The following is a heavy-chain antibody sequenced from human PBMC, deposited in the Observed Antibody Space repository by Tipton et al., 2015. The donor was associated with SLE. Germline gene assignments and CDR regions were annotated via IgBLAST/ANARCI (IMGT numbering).Heavy chain of an antibody. CDR1: GGSISSYY. D-gene: IGHD3-22*01. J-gene: IGHJ6*03. V-gene: IGHV4-59*01. CDR2: IYYSGST. Sequence: TLSLTCTVSGGSISSYYWSWIRQPPGKGLEWIGYIYYSGSTNYNPSLKSRVTISVDTSKNQFSLKLSSVTAADTAVYYCAREREDDSSGYYSHYYYYYMDVWGKGTTGTVSS. CDR3: AREREDDSSGYYSHYYYYYMDV.